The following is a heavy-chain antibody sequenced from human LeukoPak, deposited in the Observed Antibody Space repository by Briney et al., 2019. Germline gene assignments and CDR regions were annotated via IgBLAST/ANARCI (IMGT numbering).Heavy chain of an antibody. CDR2: INPDNGDT. V-gene: IGHV1-2*02. J-gene: IGHJ5*02. CDR1: GYTFTGFF. Sequence: ASVKVSCKASGYTFTGFFLHWVRQAPRQGFQYMGWINPDNGDTNYAQKFQARVTMTRDTSISTVYMELSRLTSDDTAVYYCARAAVAAGGTNWFDPWGQGTLVTVSS. CDR3: ARAAVAAGGTNWFDP. D-gene: IGHD6-13*01.